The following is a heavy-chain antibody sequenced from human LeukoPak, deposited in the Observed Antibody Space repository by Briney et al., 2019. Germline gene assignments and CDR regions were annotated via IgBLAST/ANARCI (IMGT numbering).Heavy chain of an antibody. D-gene: IGHD5-18*01. CDR2: IRYDENIE. Sequence: GGSLRLSCAASGFTFSNYAMHWVRQAPGKGLEWVAFIRYDENIEYYADSVKGRFTISRDNSKNTLSLQMNSLRAEDTAVYYSAKGGYSYGYGIDYWGQGTLVTVSS. CDR3: AKGGYSYGYGIDY. V-gene: IGHV3-30*02. J-gene: IGHJ4*02. CDR1: GFTFSNYA.